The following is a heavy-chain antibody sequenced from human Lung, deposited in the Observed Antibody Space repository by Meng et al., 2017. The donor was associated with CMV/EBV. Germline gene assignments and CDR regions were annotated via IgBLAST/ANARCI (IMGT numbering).Heavy chain of an antibody. V-gene: IGHV1-46*01. CDR3: ARDLGYSSSWYFQYYFDC. CDR1: GYTLTNYY. D-gene: IGHD6-13*01. Sequence: ASVKVSCQASGYTLTNYYIHWVRQAPGQGLEWMGIINPSDNTTIYGQKFQGRVTMTRDTSTSTVYMELSSLRSDDTALYSCARDLGYSSSWYFQYYFDCWGQGTLVTVSS. J-gene: IGHJ4*02. CDR2: INPSDNTT.